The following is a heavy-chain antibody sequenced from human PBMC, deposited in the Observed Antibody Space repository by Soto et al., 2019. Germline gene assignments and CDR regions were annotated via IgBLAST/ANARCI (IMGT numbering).Heavy chain of an antibody. D-gene: IGHD3-10*01. V-gene: IGHV4-34*01. CDR3: ARGQLYYYGSGSYYWFDP. CDR2: INHSGST. J-gene: IGHJ5*02. Sequence: SETLSLTCAVYGGSFSGYYWSWIRQPPGKGLEWIGEINHSGSTNYNPSLKSRVTISVDTSKNQFSLKLSSVTAADTAVYYCARGQLYYYGSGSYYWFDPWGQGTLVTSPQ. CDR1: GGSFSGYY.